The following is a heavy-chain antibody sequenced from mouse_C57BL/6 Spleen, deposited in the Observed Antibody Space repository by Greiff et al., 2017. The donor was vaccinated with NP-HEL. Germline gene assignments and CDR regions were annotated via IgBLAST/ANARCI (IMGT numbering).Heavy chain of an antibody. Sequence: EVKLMESGGGLVQPGGSLSLSCAASGFTFTDYYMSWVRQPPGKALEWLGFIRNKANGYTTEYSASVKGRFTISRDNSQSILYLQMNALRAEDSATYYCARSLYDGYYEYYAMDYWGQGTSVTVSS. J-gene: IGHJ4*01. D-gene: IGHD2-3*01. CDR2: IRNKANGYTT. CDR1: GFTFTDYY. V-gene: IGHV7-3*01. CDR3: ARSLYDGYYEYYAMDY.